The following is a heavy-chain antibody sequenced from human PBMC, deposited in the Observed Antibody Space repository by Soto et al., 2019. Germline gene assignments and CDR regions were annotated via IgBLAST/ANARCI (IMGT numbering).Heavy chain of an antibody. CDR1: GGSISSYY. D-gene: IGHD3-22*01. CDR3: ARNYYYDSSGYLNWFDP. J-gene: IGHJ5*02. Sequence: SETLSLTCTVSGGSISSYYWSWIRQPPGKGLEWIGYIYYSGSTNYNPSLKSRVTISVDTSKNQFSLKLSSVTAADTAVYYCARNYYYDSSGYLNWFDPWGQGTLVTVSS. V-gene: IGHV4-59*01. CDR2: IYYSGST.